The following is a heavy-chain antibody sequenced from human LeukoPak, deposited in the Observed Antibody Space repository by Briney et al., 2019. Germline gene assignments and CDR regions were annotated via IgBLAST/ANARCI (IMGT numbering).Heavy chain of an antibody. J-gene: IGHJ4*02. D-gene: IGHD1-7*01. Sequence: QAGGSLRLSCAVSGFTFSTYGMHWVRQAPGKGLEWVALILYDGSNKYYADSVKGRFTISRDNSKNTLYLQMNSLRPEDTAVYYCAKEGKTRNWNYFQAKPVFWGQGTLVSVSS. CDR3: AKEGKTRNWNYFQAKPVF. CDR2: ILYDGSNK. CDR1: GFTFSTYG. V-gene: IGHV3-30*18.